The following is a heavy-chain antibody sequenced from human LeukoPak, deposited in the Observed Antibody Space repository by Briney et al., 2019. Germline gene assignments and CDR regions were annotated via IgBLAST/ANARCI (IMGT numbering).Heavy chain of an antibody. J-gene: IGHJ4*02. CDR1: GDSISSSSYF. Sequence: SETLSLTCTVSGDSISSSSYFWGWIRQPPGKGLEWIGEINHSGSTNYNPSLKSRVTISVDTSKNQFSLKLSSVTAADTAVYYCARGLIDYDSSGYYYGSNYLYFDYWGQGTLVTVSS. CDR3: ARGLIDYDSSGYYYGSNYLYFDY. V-gene: IGHV4-39*07. D-gene: IGHD3-22*01. CDR2: INHSGST.